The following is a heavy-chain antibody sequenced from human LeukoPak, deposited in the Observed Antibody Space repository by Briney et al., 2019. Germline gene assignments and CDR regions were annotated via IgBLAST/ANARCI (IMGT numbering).Heavy chain of an antibody. D-gene: IGHD5-12*01. Sequence: GASVKVSCKASGYTFTSYDINWVRQATGQGLEWMGWMNPNSGNTGYAQKFQGRVTMTRNTSISTAYMELSSLRSEDTAVYYCARGGGYSGYDYRLTPIDYWGQGTLVTVSS. CDR3: ARGGGYSGYDYRLTPIDY. V-gene: IGHV1-8*01. J-gene: IGHJ4*02. CDR1: GYTFTSYD. CDR2: MNPNSGNT.